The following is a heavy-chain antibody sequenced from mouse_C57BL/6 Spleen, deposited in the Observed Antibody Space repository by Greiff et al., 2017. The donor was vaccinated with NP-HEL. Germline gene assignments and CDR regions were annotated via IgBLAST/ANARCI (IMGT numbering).Heavy chain of an antibody. J-gene: IGHJ2*01. CDR1: GYTFTSYW. D-gene: IGHD2-2*01. CDR2: IDPSDSYT. Sequence: QVQLQQPGAELVKPGASVKLSCKASGYTFTSYWMQWVKQRPGQGLEWIGEIDPSDSYTNYNQKFKGKATLTVDTSSSTAYMQLSSLTSEDSAVYYCARRGGYPLFDDWGQGTTLTVSS. CDR3: ARRGGYPLFDD. V-gene: IGHV1-50*01.